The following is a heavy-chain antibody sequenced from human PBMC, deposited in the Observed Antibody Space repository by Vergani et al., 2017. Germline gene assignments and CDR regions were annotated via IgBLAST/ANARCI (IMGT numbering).Heavy chain of an antibody. Sequence: QVQLQESCPGLVKSSETLSLICSVSFDSIRNLCCNWIRQPPGKGLELIGSIHYSENTNYNPSLKTRVTISVDTSKNQFSLRLTSVTAADTAVYYCASDTHSGQRADRWGQGILVTVTS. CDR2: IHYSENT. D-gene: IGHD6-19*01. V-gene: IGHV4-59*11. CDR1: FDSIRNLC. CDR3: ASDTHSGQRADR. J-gene: IGHJ5*02.